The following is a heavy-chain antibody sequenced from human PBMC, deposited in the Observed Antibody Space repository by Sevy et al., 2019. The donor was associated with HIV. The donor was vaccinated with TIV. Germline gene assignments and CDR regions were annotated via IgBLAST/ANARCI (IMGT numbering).Heavy chain of an antibody. J-gene: IGHJ4*02. CDR1: GIAFSTYA. CDR3: AKDFSDVYYYDSSATVDY. Sequence: GGSLRLSCAASGIAFSTYAMFWVRQAPGKGLEWVSSISAIGYSTYYADSVKGRFTLSRDNSRNTLDLQMNSLRADDTAVYYCAKDFSDVYYYDSSATVDYWGQGTLVTVSS. D-gene: IGHD3-22*01. V-gene: IGHV3-23*01. CDR2: ISAIGYST.